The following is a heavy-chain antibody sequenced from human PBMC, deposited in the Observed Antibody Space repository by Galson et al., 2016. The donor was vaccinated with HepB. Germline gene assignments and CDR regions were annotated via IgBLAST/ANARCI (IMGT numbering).Heavy chain of an antibody. CDR1: GFTFSTYG. CDR2: ISGGGGST. D-gene: IGHD3-10*01. CDR3: ARVITMVRGILKQRDYYGMDF. J-gene: IGHJ6*02. V-gene: IGHV3-23*01. Sequence: SLRLSCAAPGFTFSTYGMSWVRQAPGKGLEWVSVISGGGGSTYYADSVKGRFTISRDNSKNTLYLQMNSLRAEDTAVYYCARVITMVRGILKQRDYYGMDFSGQGTTVTVSS.